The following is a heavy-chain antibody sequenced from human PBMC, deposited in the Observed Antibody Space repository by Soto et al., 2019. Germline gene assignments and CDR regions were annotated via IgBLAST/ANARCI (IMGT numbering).Heavy chain of an antibody. J-gene: IGHJ4*02. CDR2: ISGSGVST. CDR3: AKVRLIRGQDTPYSSSWPGY. V-gene: IGHV3-23*01. D-gene: IGHD6-13*01. CDR1: GFTFSSYA. Sequence: GGSLRLSCAASGFTFSSYAMSWVRQAPGKGLEWVSAISGSGVSTYYADSVKGRFTISRDNSKNTLYLQMNSLRAEDTAVYYCAKVRLIRGQDTPYSSSWPGYWGQGTLVTVSS.